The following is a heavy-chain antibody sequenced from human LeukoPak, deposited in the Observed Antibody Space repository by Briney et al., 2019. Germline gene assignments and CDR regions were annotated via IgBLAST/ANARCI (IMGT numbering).Heavy chain of an antibody. D-gene: IGHD3-22*01. V-gene: IGHV3-48*04. CDR1: GFTFSSYS. CDR2: ISSSGSTI. J-gene: IGHJ6*03. Sequence: GGSLRLSCAASGFTFSSYSMNWVRQAPGKGLEWVSYISSSGSTIYYAGSVKGRFTISRGNAKNSLYLQMNSLRAEDTAVFYCAREGYDTSGYYPHYHYYYYMDVWGKGTTVTVSS. CDR3: AREGYDTSGYYPHYHYYYYMDV.